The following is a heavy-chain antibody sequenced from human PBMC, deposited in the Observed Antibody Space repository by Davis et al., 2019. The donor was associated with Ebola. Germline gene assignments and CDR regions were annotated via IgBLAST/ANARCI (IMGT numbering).Heavy chain of an antibody. D-gene: IGHD3/OR15-3a*01. V-gene: IGHV4-39*07. CDR1: GGSISSGAYY. J-gene: IGHJ6*02. CDR3: ARWTAPFYYYGMDV. Sequence: MPGGSLRLSCTVSGGSISSGAYYWGWIRQPPGKGLEWIGSIYYSGSTYYNPSLKSRVTISVDTSKNQFSLKLSSVTAADTAVYYCARWTAPFYYYGMDVWGQGTTVTVSS. CDR2: IYYSGST.